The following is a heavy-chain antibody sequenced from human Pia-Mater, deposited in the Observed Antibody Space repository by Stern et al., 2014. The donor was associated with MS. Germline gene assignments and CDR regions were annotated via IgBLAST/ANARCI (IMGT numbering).Heavy chain of an antibody. V-gene: IGHV7-4-1*01. J-gene: IGHJ5*02. CDR3: SSRGAGEFGVSPTGS. D-gene: IGHD2-21*01. CDR1: GYDFRRYA. Sequence: VQLVESGSEWKTPGASVKVSCKASGYDFRRYAMNWVRQAPGQGLEWMGWINSATGDPLYAQGFEGRFVFSLDTSVRTAYLQIVSLRTEDTAIYYCSSRGAGEFGVSPTGSWGQGTLVTVSS. CDR2: INSATGDP.